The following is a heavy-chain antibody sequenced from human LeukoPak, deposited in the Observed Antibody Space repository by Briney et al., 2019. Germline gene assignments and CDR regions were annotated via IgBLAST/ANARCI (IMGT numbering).Heavy chain of an antibody. Sequence: GGSLRLSCAASGFTFSSYWMSWVRQAPGKGLEWVANIKQDGSEKYYVDSVKGRFTISRDNSKNTLYLQMNSLRAEDTAVYYCAKDPIRFLEWLGAFDIWGQGTMVTVSS. V-gene: IGHV3-7*03. CDR1: GFTFSSYW. CDR2: IKQDGSEK. D-gene: IGHD3-3*01. CDR3: AKDPIRFLEWLGAFDI. J-gene: IGHJ3*02.